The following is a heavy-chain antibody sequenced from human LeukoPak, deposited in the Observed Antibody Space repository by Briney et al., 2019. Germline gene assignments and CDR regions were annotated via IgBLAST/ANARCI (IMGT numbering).Heavy chain of an antibody. D-gene: IGHD2-2*02. CDR3: ARHAPGGGQLLYLPGSWFDP. Sequence: PSETLSLTCTVSGGSISDSDYHWGWIRQPPGKGLEWIGSIYYSGSTYYNPSLKSRVTISIDTSKNQFSLKLSSVTAADTAVYYCARHAPGGGQLLYLPGSWFDPWGQGTLVTVSS. V-gene: IGHV4-39*01. CDR1: GGSISDSDYH. J-gene: IGHJ5*02. CDR2: IYYSGST.